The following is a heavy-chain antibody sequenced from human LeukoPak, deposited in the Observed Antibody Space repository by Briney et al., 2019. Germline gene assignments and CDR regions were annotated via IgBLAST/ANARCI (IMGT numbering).Heavy chain of an antibody. Sequence: GGSLRLSCAASGFTFSGYAMSWVRQAPGKGLEWVSAISGSGGSTYYADSVKGRFTISRDNSKNTLYLQMNSLRAEDTAVYYCVGFIVATINFDYWGQGTLVTVSS. CDR1: GFTFSGYA. CDR3: VGFIVATINFDY. J-gene: IGHJ4*02. D-gene: IGHD5-12*01. CDR2: ISGSGGST. V-gene: IGHV3-23*01.